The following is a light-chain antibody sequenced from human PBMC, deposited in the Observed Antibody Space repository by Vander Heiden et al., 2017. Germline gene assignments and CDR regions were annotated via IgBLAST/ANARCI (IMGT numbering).Light chain of an antibody. CDR2: WAS. CDR3: RQFYSLPLT. J-gene: IGKJ4*01. CDR1: QSVLYSSNNKNY. Sequence: DVVMTQSPDSLAVSLGERATIHCKSSQSVLYSSNNKNYLAWYQQKPRQPPKLLISWASTRESGVPDRFSGSGSGTDFTLTISSLQAEDVAVYYCRQFYSLPLTFGGGTKVEIK. V-gene: IGKV4-1*01.